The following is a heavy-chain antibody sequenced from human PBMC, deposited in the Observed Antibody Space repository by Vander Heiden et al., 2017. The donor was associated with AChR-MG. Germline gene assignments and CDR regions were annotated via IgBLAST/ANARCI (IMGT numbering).Heavy chain of an antibody. D-gene: IGHD2-21*02. CDR1: DGSISRGSYY. CDR3: ARGGRVVVLTA. CDR2: IYHTGST. V-gene: IGHV4-31*03. Sequence: QVQLQESGPGLVKPSETLSLTCPVSDGSISRGSYYWSWVRQRPGKGLEWIGYIYHTGSTYYNPSLKSRVTISVDTSKNQLSLRLNSVTAADTAVYYCARGGRVVVLTAWGQGTLVTASS. J-gene: IGHJ5*02.